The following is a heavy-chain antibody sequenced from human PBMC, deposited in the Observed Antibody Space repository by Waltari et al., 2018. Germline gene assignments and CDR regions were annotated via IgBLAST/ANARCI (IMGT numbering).Heavy chain of an antibody. V-gene: IGHV4-34*01. CDR2: INRDGSN. CDR3: ARVGDYHGSGRFGLDV. CDR1: GGSFSGYF. J-gene: IGHJ6*02. Sequence: QVQLQQWGAGLLKPSETLSLTCAVYGGSFSGYFWSWIRQSPGKGLEWIGQINRDGSNKSHPSLKSLGAMAVDTIKSQISLRLSSVTAADAAVYYCARVGDYHGSGRFGLDVWGQGTRVTVSS. D-gene: IGHD3-10*01.